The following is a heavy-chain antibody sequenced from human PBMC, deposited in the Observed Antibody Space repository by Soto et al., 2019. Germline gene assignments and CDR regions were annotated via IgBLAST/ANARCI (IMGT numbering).Heavy chain of an antibody. Sequence: GGSLRLSCAASGFTFSSYAMSCVRQAPGKGLEWVSAISGSGGSTYYADSVKGRFTISRDNSKNTLYLQMNSLRAEDTAVYYCAKSDSLYGGATAFDIWGQGTMVTVSS. CDR2: ISGSGGST. CDR3: AKSDSLYGGATAFDI. D-gene: IGHD1-26*01. V-gene: IGHV3-23*01. CDR1: GFTFSSYA. J-gene: IGHJ3*02.